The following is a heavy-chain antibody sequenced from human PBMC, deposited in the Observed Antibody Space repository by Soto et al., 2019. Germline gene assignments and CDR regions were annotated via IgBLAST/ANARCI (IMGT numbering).Heavy chain of an antibody. CDR1: GGSISNYY. J-gene: IGHJ6*02. CDR3: ARDGDGRMTTNPFYYDGMDF. D-gene: IGHD4-4*01. CDR2: IKYSGST. Sequence: PSETLSLTCTVSGGSISNYYWSWIRQPPGKGLEWIGYIKYSGSTKYNPSLKSRVSISGDTSKNQFSLKLSSVTAADTAIYYCARDGDGRMTTNPFYYDGMDFWGQGTTVTVSS. V-gene: IGHV4-59*01.